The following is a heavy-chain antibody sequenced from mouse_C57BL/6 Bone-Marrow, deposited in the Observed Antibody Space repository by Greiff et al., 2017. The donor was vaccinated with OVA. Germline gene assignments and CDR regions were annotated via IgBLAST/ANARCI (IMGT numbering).Heavy chain of an antibody. Sequence: EVKLVESGGGLVQPGGSMKLSCVASGFTFSNYWMNWVRQSPEKGLEWVAQIRLKSDNYATHYAETVKGRFTISRDDSKSSVYLQMHNLRAEDTGIYYCTELRSRGDYFDYWGQGTTLTVSS. D-gene: IGHD1-1*01. CDR3: TELRSRGDYFDY. CDR1: GFTFSNYW. V-gene: IGHV6-3*01. CDR2: IRLKSDNYAT. J-gene: IGHJ2*01.